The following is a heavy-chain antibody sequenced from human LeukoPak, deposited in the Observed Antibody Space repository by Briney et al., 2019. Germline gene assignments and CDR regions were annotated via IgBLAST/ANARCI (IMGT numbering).Heavy chain of an antibody. J-gene: IGHJ6*02. Sequence: GGSLRLSCAASGFTFSSYAMSWVRQAPGKGLEWVSAISGSGGSTYYADSVKGRFTISRDNSKNTLCLQMNSLRAEDTAVYYCAKDLRHGSIFGVVTKYYYGMDVWGQGTTVTVSS. CDR3: AKDLRHGSIFGVVTKYYYGMDV. CDR1: GFTFSSYA. V-gene: IGHV3-23*01. D-gene: IGHD3-3*01. CDR2: ISGSGGST.